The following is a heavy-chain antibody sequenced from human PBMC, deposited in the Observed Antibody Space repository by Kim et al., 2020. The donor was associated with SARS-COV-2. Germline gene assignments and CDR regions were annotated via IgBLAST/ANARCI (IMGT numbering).Heavy chain of an antibody. V-gene: IGHV1-69*01. D-gene: IGHD6-6*01. J-gene: IGHJ4*02. Sequence: TANYAQKSQGRVTITADESASTAYMELSSLRSEDTAVYYCARDIAALFDYWGQGTLVTVSS. CDR3: ARDIAALFDY. CDR2: TA.